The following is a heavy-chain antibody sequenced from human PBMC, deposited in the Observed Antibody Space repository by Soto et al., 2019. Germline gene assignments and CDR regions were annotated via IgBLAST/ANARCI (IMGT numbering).Heavy chain of an antibody. D-gene: IGHD6-13*01. V-gene: IGHV4-59*01. CDR1: GASINDFY. Sequence: SETLSLTCTVSGASINDFYWSWIRQTPGKGLEWVGFMYYSETTKYNPSLKGRVNMSLDTPKNQVSLHLKSVTAADTAVYYCARANSSTWYKLEYKWFDPWGQGTLVTVSS. CDR2: MYYSETT. CDR3: ARANSSTWYKLEYKWFDP. J-gene: IGHJ5*02.